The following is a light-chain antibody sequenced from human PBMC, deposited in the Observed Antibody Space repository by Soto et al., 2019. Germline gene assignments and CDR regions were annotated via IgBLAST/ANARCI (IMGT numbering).Light chain of an antibody. CDR1: HSISSY. CDR3: RQSFTTPYT. Sequence: DIQMIQSPSSLSASVGDRVTVTCRTSHSISSYLNWYQQKPGRAHTLLIYAASSLQIVIPSMFNGSRSGTDCTIIIISLQVEDFATDYCRQSFTTPYTFGQGTSLGI. CDR2: AAS. V-gene: IGKV1-39*01. J-gene: IGKJ2*01.